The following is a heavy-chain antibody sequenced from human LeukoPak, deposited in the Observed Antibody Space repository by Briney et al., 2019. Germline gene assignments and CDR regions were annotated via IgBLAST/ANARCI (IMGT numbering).Heavy chain of an antibody. D-gene: IGHD1-14*01. CDR3: ARGIMYGMDV. V-gene: IGHV3-30-3*01. CDR2: ISYDGSNK. CDR1: GLTFSSYA. J-gene: IGHJ6*02. Sequence: GGSLRLSCAASGLTFSSYAMHWVRQAPGKGLEWVAVISYDGSNKYYADSVKGRFTISRDNSKNTLYLQMNSLRAEDTAVHYCARGIMYGMDVWGQGTTVTVSS.